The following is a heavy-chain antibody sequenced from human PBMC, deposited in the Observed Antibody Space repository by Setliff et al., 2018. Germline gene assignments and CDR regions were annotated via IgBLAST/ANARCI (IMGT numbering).Heavy chain of an antibody. V-gene: IGHV3-11*04. CDR2: ISGRGSTI. CDR1: GFSFSDPY. D-gene: IGHD2-8*01. Sequence: PGGSLRLSCAASGFSFSDPYMSWVRQPPGKGLEWISKISGRGSTIYYADSARGRFTISRDNAKNSLYLQMNSLRAEDTAMYYCARDGVMYGMDVWGQGTTVTVSS. J-gene: IGHJ6*02. CDR3: ARDGVMYGMDV.